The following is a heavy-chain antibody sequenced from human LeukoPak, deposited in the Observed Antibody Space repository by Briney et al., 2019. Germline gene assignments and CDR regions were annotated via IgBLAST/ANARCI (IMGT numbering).Heavy chain of an antibody. D-gene: IGHD2-2*02. CDR1: GGSFSGYY. CDR3: ERKKVVPAAIINSPTSYYYYMDV. CDR2: INHSGST. V-gene: IGHV4-34*01. J-gene: IGHJ6*03. Sequence: PSETLSLTCAVYGGSFSGYYWSWIRQPPGKGLEWLGEINHSGSTNYNPSLKSRVTISVDTSKNQFSLQLSSVTAADTAVYYCERKKVVPAAIINSPTSYYYYMDVWGKGTTVTVSS.